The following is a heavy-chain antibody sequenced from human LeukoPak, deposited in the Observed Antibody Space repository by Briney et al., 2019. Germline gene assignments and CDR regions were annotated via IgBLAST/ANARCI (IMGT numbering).Heavy chain of an antibody. CDR3: ARIAWIQLWFLDY. V-gene: IGHV3-7*03. CDR2: IKQDGSEK. Sequence: GGSPRLSCAASGFTFSSYAMSWVRQAPGKGLEWVANIKQDGSEKYYVDSVKGRFTISRDNAKDSLYLQMNSLRAEDTAVYYCARIAWIQLWFLDYWGQGTLVTVSS. CDR1: GFTFSSYA. J-gene: IGHJ4*02. D-gene: IGHD5-18*01.